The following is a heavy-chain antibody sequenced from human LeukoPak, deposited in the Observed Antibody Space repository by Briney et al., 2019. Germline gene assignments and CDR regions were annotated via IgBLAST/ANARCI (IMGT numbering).Heavy chain of an antibody. V-gene: IGHV3-66*01. D-gene: IGHD6-13*01. CDR2: ISSAGTT. Sequence: VGSLRLSCAASGFTVSSSYMSWVRQAPGKGLEWVSIISSAGTTYYADSVKGRLTISRDNSKNTVYLQVNSLRDEDTAVYYCARDLEAANTYYFDYWGQGTMVTVSS. CDR3: ARDLEAANTYYFDY. CDR1: GFTVSSSY. J-gene: IGHJ4*02.